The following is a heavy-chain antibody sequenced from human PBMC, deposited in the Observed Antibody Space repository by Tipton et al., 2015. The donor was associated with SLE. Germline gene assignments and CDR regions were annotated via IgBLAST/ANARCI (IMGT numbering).Heavy chain of an antibody. J-gene: IGHJ4*02. V-gene: IGHV4-61*01. CDR3: ARDGYSYPFDY. Sequence: LRLSCTVSGYSISSGYYWGWIRQPPGKGLEWIGYIYYSGSTNYNPSLKSRVTISVDTSKNQFSLKLTSVTAADTAVYYCARDGYSYPFDYWGQGTLVTVSS. CDR2: IYYSGST. D-gene: IGHD5-18*01. CDR1: GYSISSGYY.